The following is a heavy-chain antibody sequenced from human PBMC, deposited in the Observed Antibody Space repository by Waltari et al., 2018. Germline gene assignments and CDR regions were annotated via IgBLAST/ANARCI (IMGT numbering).Heavy chain of an antibody. CDR3: ARSLTNYYDSSGYLY. J-gene: IGHJ4*02. Sequence: QVQLVQSGSEVKKPGASVQVSCKASGYTFTSYDINLIRQAAGQGLEWMGWMNPNSGNTGYAQKFQGRVTMTRNTSISTAYMELSSLRSEDTAVYYCARSLTNYYDSSGYLYWGQGTLVTVSS. D-gene: IGHD3-22*01. CDR1: GYTFTSYD. V-gene: IGHV1-8*01. CDR2: MNPNSGNT.